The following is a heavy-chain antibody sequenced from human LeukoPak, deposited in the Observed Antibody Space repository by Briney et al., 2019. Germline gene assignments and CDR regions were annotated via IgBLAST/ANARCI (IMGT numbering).Heavy chain of an antibody. Sequence: SETLSLTCTVSGGSISNYDWSWIRQFPGKGLEWTGYIYNSGSTNYNPSLQSRVTMSVDTSKNQFSLKVNSVTAADTAVYYCAKEGRSTTDGFWGQGTLVTVSS. V-gene: IGHV4-59*12. D-gene: IGHD1-14*01. CDR3: AKEGRSTTDGF. J-gene: IGHJ4*02. CDR1: GGSISNYD. CDR2: IYNSGST.